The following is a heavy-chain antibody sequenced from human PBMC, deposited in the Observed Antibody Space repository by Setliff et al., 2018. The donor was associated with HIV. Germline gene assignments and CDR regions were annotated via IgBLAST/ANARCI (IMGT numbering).Heavy chain of an antibody. CDR2: ISDSGTTR. Sequence: SLRLSCTASGFTFSNYELNWVRQAPGKGLEWVSYISDSGTTRNYAESVQGRFTVSRDNAKNSVFLQMSSLRVEDTAVYYCARENSNYYDSSDWLDYWGQGTLVTVSS. CDR3: ARENSNYYDSSDWLDY. J-gene: IGHJ4*02. D-gene: IGHD3-22*01. V-gene: IGHV3-48*03. CDR1: GFTFSNYE.